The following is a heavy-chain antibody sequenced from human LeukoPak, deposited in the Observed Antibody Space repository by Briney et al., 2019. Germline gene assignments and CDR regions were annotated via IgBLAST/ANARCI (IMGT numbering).Heavy chain of an antibody. D-gene: IGHD4-17*01. J-gene: IGHJ4*02. V-gene: IGHV3-21*01. CDR3: ARGRYGDYYFDY. CDR2: ISSSSSYI. CDR1: GFTFSSYS. Sequence: PGGSLRLSCAASGFTFSSYSMNWVRQAPGKGLEWVSSISSSSSYIYYADSVKGRFTISRDNAKNSLYLQMNSLRAEDTAVYYCARGRYGDYYFDYWGQGTLVTVSS.